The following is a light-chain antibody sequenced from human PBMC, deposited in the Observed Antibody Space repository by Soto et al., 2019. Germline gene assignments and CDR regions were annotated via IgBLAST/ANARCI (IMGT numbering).Light chain of an antibody. Sequence: EIVMTQAPASLSVSPGERATLSCRASQNISSNLAGYQQKPGQAPRVLIDGASHRATGIPARFSGSGSGTYYTLTSSRLQSEDFAVYYCHQYNNSLWTFGQGTKVQI. V-gene: IGKV3-15*01. CDR2: GAS. CDR1: QNISSN. CDR3: HQYNNSLWT. J-gene: IGKJ1*01.